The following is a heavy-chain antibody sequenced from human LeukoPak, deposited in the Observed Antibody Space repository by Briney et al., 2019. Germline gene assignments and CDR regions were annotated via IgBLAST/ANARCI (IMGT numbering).Heavy chain of an antibody. V-gene: IGHV3-23*01. J-gene: IGHJ3*02. CDR2: ISGSGGST. CDR1: GFTFSSYA. CDR3: AKDLYIVGAWGAFDI. D-gene: IGHD1-26*01. Sequence: GGSLRLSCAASGFTFSSYAMSWVRQAPGKGLEWVSAISGSGGSTYYADSVKGRFTISRDNAKNTLYLQMNSLRAEDTAVYYCAKDLYIVGAWGAFDIWGQGTMVTVSS.